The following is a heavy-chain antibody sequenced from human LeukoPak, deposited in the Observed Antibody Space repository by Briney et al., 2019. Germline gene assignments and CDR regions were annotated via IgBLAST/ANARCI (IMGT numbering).Heavy chain of an antibody. V-gene: IGHV3-23*01. CDR1: GFTFSSYD. J-gene: IGHJ4*02. CDR3: AKDGYYDSSGGNFDY. CDR2: ISGSGGST. Sequence: GGSLRLSCAASGFTFSSYDMSWVRQAPGKGLEWVSAISGSGGSTYYADSVKGRFTISRDNSKNTLYLQMNSLRAEDTAVYYCAKDGYYDSSGGNFDYWGQGTLVTVSS. D-gene: IGHD3-22*01.